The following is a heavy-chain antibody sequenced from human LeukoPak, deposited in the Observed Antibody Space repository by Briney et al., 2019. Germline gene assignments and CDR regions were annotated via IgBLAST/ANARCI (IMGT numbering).Heavy chain of an antibody. Sequence: GGSLRLSCAASGFTFSSYAMSWVRQAPGKGLEWVSGISWNSGSIGYADSVKGRFTISRDNAKNSLYLQMNSLRAEDTAVYYCARDRFGGPGYYYYGMDVWGQGTTVTVSS. J-gene: IGHJ6*02. CDR1: GFTFSSYA. CDR3: ARDRFGGPGYYYYGMDV. V-gene: IGHV3-9*01. CDR2: ISWNSGSI. D-gene: IGHD3-10*01.